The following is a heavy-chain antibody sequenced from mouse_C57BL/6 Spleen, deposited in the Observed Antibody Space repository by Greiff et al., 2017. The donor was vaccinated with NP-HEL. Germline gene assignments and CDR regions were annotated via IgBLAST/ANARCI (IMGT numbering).Heavy chain of an antibody. CDR3: ARDRIYYYDVGYYAMDY. D-gene: IGHD2-4*01. Sequence: EVKLMESGPGLVKPSQSLSLTCSVTGYSITSGYYWNWIRQFPGNKLEWMGYISYDGSNNYNPSLKNRISITRATSKHQFFLKLNSVTTEDTATAYCARDRIYYYDVGYYAMDYWGQGTSVTVSS. V-gene: IGHV3-6*01. CDR2: ISYDGSN. CDR1: GYSITSGYY. J-gene: IGHJ4*01.